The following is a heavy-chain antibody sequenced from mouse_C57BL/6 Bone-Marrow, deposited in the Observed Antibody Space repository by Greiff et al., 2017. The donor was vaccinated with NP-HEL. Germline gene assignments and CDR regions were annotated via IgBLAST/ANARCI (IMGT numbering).Heavy chain of an antibody. J-gene: IGHJ3*01. Sequence: QVQLQQSGAELVRPGTSVKMSCKASGYTFTNYWIGWAKQRPGHGLEWIGDIYPGGGYTNYNEKFKGKATLTADKSSSTAYMQFSSLTSEDSAIYYCEFYYGNYWFAYWGQGTLVTVSA. CDR2: IYPGGGYT. D-gene: IGHD2-1*01. CDR3: EFYYGNYWFAY. V-gene: IGHV1-63*01. CDR1: GYTFTNYW.